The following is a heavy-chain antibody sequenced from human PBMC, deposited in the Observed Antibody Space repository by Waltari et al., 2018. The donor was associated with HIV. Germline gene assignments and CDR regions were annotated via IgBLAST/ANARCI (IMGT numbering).Heavy chain of an antibody. J-gene: IGHJ4*02. CDR3: ARVPQGRLGELSTYYFDY. CDR2: INPNSGST. D-gene: IGHD3-16*01. Sequence: QVQLVQSGAVVKKPGASVKVSCQTSGYTSSDNYIHWIRQAPGQGPEWMGWINPNSGSTNYAQRFQDRVTLTRDTHISTVFMDLSRLASDDTAVYYCARVPQGRLGELSTYYFDYWGQGSLVIVSS. CDR1: GYTSSDNY. V-gene: IGHV1-2*02.